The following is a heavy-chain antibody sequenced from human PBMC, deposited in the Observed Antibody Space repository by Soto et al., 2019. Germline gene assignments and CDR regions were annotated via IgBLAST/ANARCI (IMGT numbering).Heavy chain of an antibody. CDR2: ISDSGGNT. Sequence: GGSLRLSCAASGFTFSSYSMTWVRQAPGKGLEWVSGISDSGGNTWYADSVKGRFTISRDNSKNPLFLQMNSLRAEDTAVYFCSKWSGFGDAWGQGTLVTV. V-gene: IGHV3-23*01. CDR3: SKWSGFGDA. CDR1: GFTFSSYS. J-gene: IGHJ5*02. D-gene: IGHD3-10*01.